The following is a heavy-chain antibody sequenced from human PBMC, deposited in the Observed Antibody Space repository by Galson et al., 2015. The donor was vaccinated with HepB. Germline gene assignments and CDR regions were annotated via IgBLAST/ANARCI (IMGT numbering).Heavy chain of an antibody. D-gene: IGHD5-24*01. CDR1: GFTFSSYG. J-gene: IGHJ6*02. CDR2: ISYDGSNK. V-gene: IGHV3-30*18. Sequence: SLRLSCAASGFTFSSYGMHWVRQAPGKGLEWVAVISYDGSNKYYTDSVKGRFTISRDNSKNTLYLQMNSLRAEDTAVYYCAKDRGATTYYYYYGMDVWGQGTTVTVSS. CDR3: AKDRGATTYYYYYGMDV.